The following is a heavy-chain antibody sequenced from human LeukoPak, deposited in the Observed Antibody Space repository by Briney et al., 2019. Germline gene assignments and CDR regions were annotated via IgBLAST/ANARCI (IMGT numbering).Heavy chain of an antibody. D-gene: IGHD3-10*01. V-gene: IGHV3-33*01. J-gene: IGHJ3*02. CDR3: ARDKYRGSGSTSDAFDI. CDR1: GFTFSSYG. CDR2: IWYDGSNK. Sequence: GRSLRLSCAASGFTFSSYGMHWVRQAPGKGLEWVAVIWYDGSNKYYADSVKGRFTISRDNSKNTLYLQMNSLRAEDTAVYYCARDKYRGSGSTSDAFDIWGQGTMVTVSS.